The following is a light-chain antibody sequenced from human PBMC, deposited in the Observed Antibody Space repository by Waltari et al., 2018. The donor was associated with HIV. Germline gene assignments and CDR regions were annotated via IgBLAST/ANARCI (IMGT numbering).Light chain of an antibody. CDR1: SNDIGLYNY. CDR3: SSFAGNDFFV. V-gene: IGLV2-8*01. Sequence: QSALTQPPSASGSPGETVTLSCTGTSNDIGLYNYVSWFQQHPGKVPKLVTFEVSQRPSGVPDRFSGSKSGYTASLTVSGLQPDDEADYFCSSFAGNDFFVFGGGTRLTVL. J-gene: IGLJ2*01. CDR2: EVS.